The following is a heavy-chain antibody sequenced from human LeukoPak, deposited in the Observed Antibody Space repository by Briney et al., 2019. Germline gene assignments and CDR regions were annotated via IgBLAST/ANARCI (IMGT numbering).Heavy chain of an antibody. CDR2: IYTSGST. Sequence: SETLSLTCTVSGGSISSGSYYWSWIRQPAGKGLEWIGRIYTSGSTNYNPSLRSRVTISVDTSKNQFSLKLSSVTAADTAVYYCARGGYYYYYMDVWGKGSTVTISS. V-gene: IGHV4-61*02. CDR1: GGSISSGSYY. J-gene: IGHJ6*03. D-gene: IGHD3-16*01. CDR3: ARGGYYYYYMDV.